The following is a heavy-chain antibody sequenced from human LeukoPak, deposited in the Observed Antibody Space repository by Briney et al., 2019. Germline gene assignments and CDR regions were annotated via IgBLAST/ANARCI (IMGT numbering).Heavy chain of an antibody. D-gene: IGHD1/OR15-1a*01. CDR1: GYSISSGYY. CDR2: IYHSGST. J-gene: IGHJ6*03. V-gene: IGHV4-38-2*02. Sequence: SETLSLTCTVSGYSISSGYYWGWIRQPPGKGLEWIGSIYHSGSTYYNPSLKSRVTISVDTSKNQFSLKLSSVTAADTAVYYCATKASRGDYMDVWGKGTTVTISS. CDR3: ATKASRGDYMDV.